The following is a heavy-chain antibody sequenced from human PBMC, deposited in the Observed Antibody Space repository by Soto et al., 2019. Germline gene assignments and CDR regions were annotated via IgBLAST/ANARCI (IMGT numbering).Heavy chain of an antibody. D-gene: IGHD3-9*01. CDR1: GYTFTGYY. CDR3: ARASLTYYDILTGYSYYFDY. V-gene: IGHV1-2*02. J-gene: IGHJ4*02. CDR2: INPNSGGT. Sequence: EASVKVSCKASGYTFTGYYMHWVRQAPGQGLEWMGWINPNSGGTNYAQKFQGRVTMTRDTSISTAYMELSRLRSDDTAVYYCARASLTYYDILTGYSYYFDYWGQGTLVTVSS.